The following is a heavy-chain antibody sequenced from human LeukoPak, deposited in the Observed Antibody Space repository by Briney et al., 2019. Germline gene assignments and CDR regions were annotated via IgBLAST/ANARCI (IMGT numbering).Heavy chain of an antibody. CDR2: ISGSGGST. J-gene: IGHJ4*02. CDR3: AKGSWYQLLSGDY. D-gene: IGHD2-2*01. Sequence: GGSLRLSCAASGFTFSLYAMNWARQAPGKGLEWVSAISGSGGSTYYADSVKGRFTISRDNSKNTLYLQMNSLRAEDTAVYYCAKGSWYQLLSGDYWGQGTLVTVSS. CDR1: GFTFSLYA. V-gene: IGHV3-23*01.